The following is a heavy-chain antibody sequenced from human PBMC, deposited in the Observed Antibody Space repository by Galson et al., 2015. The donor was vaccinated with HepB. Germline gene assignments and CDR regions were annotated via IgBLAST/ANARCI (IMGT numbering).Heavy chain of an antibody. Sequence: SLRLSCAASGFTFSNAWMNWVRQAPGKGLEWVGRIKSKTDGGTTDYAAPVKGRFTISRDDSKNTLYLQMNSLKTEDTAVYYCTTGASWGGYYSHYDYWGQGTLVTVSS. D-gene: IGHD3-22*01. V-gene: IGHV3-15*07. CDR1: GFTFSNAW. J-gene: IGHJ4*02. CDR3: TTGASWGGYYSHYDY. CDR2: IKSKTDGGTT.